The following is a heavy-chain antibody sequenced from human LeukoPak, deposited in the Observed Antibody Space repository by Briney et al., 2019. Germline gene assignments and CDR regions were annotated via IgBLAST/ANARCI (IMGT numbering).Heavy chain of an antibody. CDR2: IDPSDSYT. CDR1: GYSFTSYW. Sequence: PGESLRISCKGSGYSFTSYWISWVRQMPGKGLEWMGRIDPSDSYTNYSPSFQGHVTISADKSISTAYLQWSSLKASDTAMYYCASIGSSSWYYYYGMDVWAQGTTVTVSS. J-gene: IGHJ6*02. D-gene: IGHD6-13*01. CDR3: ASIGSSSWYYYYGMDV. V-gene: IGHV5-10-1*01.